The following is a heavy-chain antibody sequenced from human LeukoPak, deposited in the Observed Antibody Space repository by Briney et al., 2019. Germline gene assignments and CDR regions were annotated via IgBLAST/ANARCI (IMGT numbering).Heavy chain of an antibody. J-gene: IGHJ4*02. Sequence: SETLSLTCTVSGGSISSGGYYWSWIRQPPGKGLEWTGYIYYSGSTYYNPSLKSRVTISVDTSKNQFSLKLSSVTAADTAVYYCALRYYDILTGYSEFDYWGQGTLVTVSS. CDR3: ALRYYDILTGYSEFDY. D-gene: IGHD3-9*01. CDR1: GGSISSGGYY. CDR2: IYYSGST. V-gene: IGHV4-30-4*08.